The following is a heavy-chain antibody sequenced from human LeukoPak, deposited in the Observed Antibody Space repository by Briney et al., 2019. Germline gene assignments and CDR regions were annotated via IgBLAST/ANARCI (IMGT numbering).Heavy chain of an antibody. CDR2: ISAYNGNT. V-gene: IGHV1-18*01. J-gene: IGHJ5*02. Sequence: GASVKVSCKASGYTFTSYGISWVRQAPGQGLEWMGWISAYNGNTNYAQKFQGRVTLTRSTSISTAYMELRSLTSEDTAVYYCARDYGGNSGWFDPWGQGTLVTVS. CDR3: ARDYGGNSGWFDP. CDR1: GYTFTSYG. D-gene: IGHD4-23*01.